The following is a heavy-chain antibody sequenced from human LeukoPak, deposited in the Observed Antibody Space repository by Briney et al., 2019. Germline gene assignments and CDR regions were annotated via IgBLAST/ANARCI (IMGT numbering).Heavy chain of an antibody. CDR2: TYYRPKWYN. Sequence: SQTLSLTCAISGDSFSSNSAAWSWIRQSPSRGLEWLGRTYYRPKWYNDYAPFVKSRIIINPDTSKNQFSLQLNSVTPEDTAVYYCARVAVFGTDWFDPWGQGTLVTVSS. CDR3: ARVAVFGTDWFDP. V-gene: IGHV6-1*01. CDR1: GDSFSSNSAA. D-gene: IGHD6-19*01. J-gene: IGHJ5*02.